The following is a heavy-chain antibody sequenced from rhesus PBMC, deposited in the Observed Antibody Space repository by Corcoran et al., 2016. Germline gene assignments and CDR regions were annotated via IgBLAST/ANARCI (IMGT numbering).Heavy chain of an antibody. CDR1: GGSISGYY. CDR3: ARDSRRAGSGSKGDYYYGLDS. Sequence: QVQLQESGPGLVKPSETLSLTCTVSGGSISGYYWSWLRQPPGKGLEWIGNIDGNSAGTNYNPSLKSRVTISKDTSKNQFSLKLSSVTAADTAVYYCARDSRRAGSGSKGDYYYGLDSWGQGVVVTVSS. D-gene: IGHD2-21*01. V-gene: IGHV4-81*01. CDR2: IDGNSAGT. J-gene: IGHJ6*01.